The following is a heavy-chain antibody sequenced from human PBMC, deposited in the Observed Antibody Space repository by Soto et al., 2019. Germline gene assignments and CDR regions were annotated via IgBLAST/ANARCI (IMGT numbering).Heavy chain of an antibody. CDR1: GFTFSSYG. D-gene: IGHD3-3*01. CDR2: IWYDGSNK. V-gene: IGHV3-33*01. Sequence: PGGSLRLSCAASGFTFSSYGMHWVRQAPGKGLEWVAVIWYDGSNKYYADSVKGRFTISRDNSKNTLYLQMNSLRAEDTAVYYCARDGYDFWSGYYLALLPTYYYYGMDVWGQGTTVTVSS. J-gene: IGHJ6*02. CDR3: ARDGYDFWSGYYLALLPTYYYYGMDV.